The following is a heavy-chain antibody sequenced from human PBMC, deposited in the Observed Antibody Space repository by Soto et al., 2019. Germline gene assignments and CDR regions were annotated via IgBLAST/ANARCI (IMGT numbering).Heavy chain of an antibody. V-gene: IGHV3-23*01. CDR2: ISGDGSST. Sequence: PGGSLRLSCAASGFTFSNYAMSWVRQSPGKGLEWVSIISGDGSSTIYADSVKGRFTISRDNSKNMLYLQMNSLRAEDTAVYYCASGSSTSCYQWGHGTLVTVSS. CDR3: ASGSSTSCYQ. CDR1: GFTFSNYA. D-gene: IGHD2-2*01. J-gene: IGHJ4*01.